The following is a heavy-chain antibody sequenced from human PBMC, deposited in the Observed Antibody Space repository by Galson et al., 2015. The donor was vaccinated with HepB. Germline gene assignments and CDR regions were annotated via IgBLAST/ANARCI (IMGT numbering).Heavy chain of an antibody. D-gene: IGHD1-14*01. CDR1: GFSLSTSGVA. CDR3: AHTPLPSATGLWVY. CDR2: LRWDDADT. J-gene: IGHJ4*02. Sequence: PALVKPTQTLTLTRTFSGFSLSTSGVAVGWIRQPPGRALEWLALLRWDDADTRYSPSLRSRLTITKDTSKNQVLLTITNMDPVDTATYYCAHTPLPSATGLWVYWGQGILVTVSS. V-gene: IGHV2-5*02.